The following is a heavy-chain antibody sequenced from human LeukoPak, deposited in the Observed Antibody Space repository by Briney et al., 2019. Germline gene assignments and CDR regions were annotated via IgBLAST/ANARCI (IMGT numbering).Heavy chain of an antibody. CDR2: ISSSSSYI. CDR3: ATRDGYNLWPFDY. CDR1: GFTFSSYS. Sequence: GGSLRLSCAASGFTFSSYSMNWVRQAPGKGLEWVSSISSSSSYIYYADSVKGRFTISRDNAKNSLYLQMNSLRAEDTAVYYCATRDGYNLWPFDYWGQGTLVTVSS. D-gene: IGHD5-24*01. J-gene: IGHJ4*02. V-gene: IGHV3-21*01.